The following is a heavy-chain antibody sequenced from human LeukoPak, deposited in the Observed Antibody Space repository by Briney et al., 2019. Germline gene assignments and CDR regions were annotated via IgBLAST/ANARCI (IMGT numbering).Heavy chain of an antibody. CDR1: VYTFAGYY. D-gene: IGHD2-21*02. CDR3: TRVSKGYCGGDCYSDY. CDR2: INPNSGGT. V-gene: IGHV1-2*02. J-gene: IGHJ4*02. Sequence: GPSVKVSCKASVYTFAGYYVHWVRQAPGQGLEWMGWINPNSGGTNYAQKFQGRVTMTRDTSISTAYMELSRLRSDDSGVYYCTRVSKGYCGGDCYSDYWGRGTLVTVSS.